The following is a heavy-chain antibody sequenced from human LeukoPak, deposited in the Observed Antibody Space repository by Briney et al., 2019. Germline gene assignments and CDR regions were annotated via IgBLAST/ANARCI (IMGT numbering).Heavy chain of an antibody. D-gene: IGHD6-13*01. J-gene: IGHJ4*02. CDR3: ARRGFSSSWTGAAY. Sequence: PGGSLRLSCAASGFTSSIYAMSWVRQAPGKGLEWVSTISDSDGNTYYADSVKGRFSISRDSSKNTLYLQMNSLRGEDTAVYYCARRGFSSSWTGAAYWGQGTLVAVSS. V-gene: IGHV3-23*01. CDR1: GFTSSIYA. CDR2: ISDSDGNT.